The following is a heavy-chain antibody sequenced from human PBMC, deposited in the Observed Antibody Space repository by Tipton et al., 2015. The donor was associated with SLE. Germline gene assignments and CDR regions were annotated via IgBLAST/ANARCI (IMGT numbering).Heavy chain of an antibody. V-gene: IGHV4-61*02. D-gene: IGHD2-21*01. CDR2: IYSTGDI. CDR1: GGSMTTGSYF. J-gene: IGHJ5*02. CDR3: ARAGGGDSNWFDP. Sequence: TLSLTCTVSGGSMTTGSYFWTWIRQPAGKGPEYIGRIYSTGDINYNPALKSRVTILADTSKDQFSLKLSSVTAADTAVYYCARAGGGDSNWFDPWGQGTLVTVSS.